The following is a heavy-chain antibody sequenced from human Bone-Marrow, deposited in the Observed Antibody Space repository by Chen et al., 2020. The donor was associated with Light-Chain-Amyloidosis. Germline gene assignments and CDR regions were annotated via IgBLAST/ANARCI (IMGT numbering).Heavy chain of an antibody. CDR2: INPDSGAT. D-gene: IGHD3-3*01. J-gene: IGHJ6*02. V-gene: IGHV1-2*02. CDR3: ATVYQNDDFWGGSTSLYGMDV. Sequence: QVQLVQSGAEVKKPGASVKVSCKASGYTFTGYYIHWVRQAPGQGLEWMGWINPDSGATNYAQKFQGRVSLPRDTSVNTGYMELSRLRFDGTSVYYCATVYQNDDFWGGSTSLYGMDVWGQGTTVTVSS. CDR1: GYTFTGYY.